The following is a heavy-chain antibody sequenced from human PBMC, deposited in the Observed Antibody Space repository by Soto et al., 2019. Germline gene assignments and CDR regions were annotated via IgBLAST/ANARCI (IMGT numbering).Heavy chain of an antibody. D-gene: IGHD1-20*01. J-gene: IGHJ4*02. CDR1: GGSISSSSYY. Sequence: SETLSLTCTVSGGSISSSSYYWGWIRQPPGKGLEWIGSIYYSGSTYYNPSLKSRVTISVDTSKNQFSLKLSSVTAADTAVYYCARRGAITSDFDYWGQGTLVTVS. V-gene: IGHV4-39*01. CDR2: IYYSGST. CDR3: ARRGAITSDFDY.